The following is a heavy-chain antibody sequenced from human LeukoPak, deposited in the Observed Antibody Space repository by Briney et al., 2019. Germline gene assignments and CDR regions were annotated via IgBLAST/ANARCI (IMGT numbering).Heavy chain of an antibody. V-gene: IGHV1-2*02. Sequence: ASVKVSCKASGYTFTGYYMHWVRQAPGQGLEWMGWINPNSGGTNYAQKFQGRVTMTRDTSISTAYMELSRLRSDGTAVYYCARDPSSSSDPDWFDPWGQGTLVTVSS. J-gene: IGHJ5*02. CDR1: GYTFTGYY. D-gene: IGHD6-6*01. CDR3: ARDPSSSSDPDWFDP. CDR2: INPNSGGT.